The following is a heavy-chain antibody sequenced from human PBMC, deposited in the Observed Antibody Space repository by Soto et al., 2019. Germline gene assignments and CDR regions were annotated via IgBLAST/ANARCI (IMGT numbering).Heavy chain of an antibody. J-gene: IGHJ4*02. Sequence: QVQLVQSGAEVKKPGSSVKVSCKASGGTFSSYTISWVRQAPGQGLEWMGRIIHILGIANYAQKFQGRVTITADKSTSTAYMELSSLRSEDTAVYYCARLTYYYDSSGYYQDYWGQGTLVTVSS. CDR2: IIHILGIA. V-gene: IGHV1-69*02. CDR1: GGTFSSYT. D-gene: IGHD3-22*01. CDR3: ARLTYYYDSSGYYQDY.